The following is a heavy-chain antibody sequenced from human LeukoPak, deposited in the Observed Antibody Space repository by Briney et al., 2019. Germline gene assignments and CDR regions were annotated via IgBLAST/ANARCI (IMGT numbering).Heavy chain of an antibody. CDR2: VYMDGRA. CDR3: ARPYSSGWYRDMDV. V-gene: IGHV3-53*01. CDR1: GFTVSSNY. Sequence: GGSLRLSCAASGFTVSSNYMSWVRQAPGKGLEWVSTVYMDGRAFYADSVKGQFTVSRDNSKNTLYLQMNSLRAGDTAVFYCARPYSSGWYRDMDVWGTGTTVTVSS. J-gene: IGHJ6*03. D-gene: IGHD6-19*01.